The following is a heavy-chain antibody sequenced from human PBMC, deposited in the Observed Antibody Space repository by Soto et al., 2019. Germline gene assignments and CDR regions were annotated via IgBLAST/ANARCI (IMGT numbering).Heavy chain of an antibody. D-gene: IGHD1-1*01. CDR1: GFTFSDHY. CDR2: SSNSGSFT. Sequence: GGSLRLSCAASGFTFSDHYMSWIRQAPGKGLEWIGYSSNSGSFTRYADSVKGRFSISRDNAKNSLYLQINSLRGDDTATYFCVRSGDNYNLLDYWGQGPPVTV. J-gene: IGHJ4*02. V-gene: IGHV3-11*06. CDR3: VRSGDNYNLLDY.